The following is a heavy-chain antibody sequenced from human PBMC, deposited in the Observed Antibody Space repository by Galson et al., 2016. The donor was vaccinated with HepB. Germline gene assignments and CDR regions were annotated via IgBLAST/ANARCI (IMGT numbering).Heavy chain of an antibody. D-gene: IGHD6-19*01. Sequence: SCKASGYTFTSYGISWVRQAPGRGLEWMGWISAYNGNTNYAQKLQGRVTMTTDTSTSTAYTELRSLRSDDTAVYYCATDSVADNFDYWGQGTLVTVSS. CDR2: ISAYNGNT. V-gene: IGHV1-18*01. J-gene: IGHJ4*02. CDR1: GYTFTSYG. CDR3: ATDSVADNFDY.